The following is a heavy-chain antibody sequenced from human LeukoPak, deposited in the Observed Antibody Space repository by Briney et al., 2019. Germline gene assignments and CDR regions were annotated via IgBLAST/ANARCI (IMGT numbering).Heavy chain of an antibody. CDR1: GFTFSSYW. V-gene: IGHV3-7*01. D-gene: IGHD6-13*01. CDR2: IKQDGSEK. Sequence: RGSLRLSCAASGFTFSSYWMSWVRQAPGQGLERVANIKQDGSEKYYVDSVKGRFTISRDNAKNSLYLQMNSLRAEDTAVYYCARDGRIAAAGYFDYWGQGTLVTVSS. CDR3: ARDGRIAAAGYFDY. J-gene: IGHJ4*02.